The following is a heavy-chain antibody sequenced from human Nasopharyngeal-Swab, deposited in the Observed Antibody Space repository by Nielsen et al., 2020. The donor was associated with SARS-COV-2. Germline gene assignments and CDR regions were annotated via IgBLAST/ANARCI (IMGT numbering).Heavy chain of an antibody. J-gene: IGHJ3*02. CDR1: GYTFTSYA. V-gene: IGHV1-3*01. CDR2: INAGNGNT. CDR3: ARDRITDPDAFDI. Sequence: ASVKVSCKASGYTFTSYAMNWVRQAPGQRLEWMGWINAGNGNTKYSQKFQGRVTITRDTSASTAYMELSSLRSEDTAVYYCARDRITDPDAFDIWGQGTMVTVSS.